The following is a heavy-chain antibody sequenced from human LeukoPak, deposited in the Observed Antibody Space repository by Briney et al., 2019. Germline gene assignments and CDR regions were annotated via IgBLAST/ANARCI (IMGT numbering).Heavy chain of an antibody. CDR3: ARVVGAAPFDY. CDR2: IYPSESHT. V-gene: IGHV5-51*01. J-gene: IGHJ4*02. D-gene: IGHD2-2*01. CDR1: IYCFTIYW. Sequence: KLGDPLNISCKDSIYCFTIYWIRWVCQMPWKSLDWLGVIYPSESHTTYSPSFQGQVIISADKSINTAYLQWNSLQASDTAIYYCARVVGAAPFDYWGQGTLVTVSS.